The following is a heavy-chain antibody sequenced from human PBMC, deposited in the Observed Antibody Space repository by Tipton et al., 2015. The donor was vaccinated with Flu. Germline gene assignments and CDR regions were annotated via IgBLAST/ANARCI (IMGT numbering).Heavy chain of an antibody. CDR1: GFIFRNFA. Sequence: SLRLSCAASGFIFRNFAMHWVRQAPGKGLEWVAIIHYQGDIEHYADPVRGRFTISRDNAKDMLFPDMNSLRVEDTAVYFCAKDPTYGSGINAPPSDDWLNPCGQGTLVTVSS. CDR3: AKDPTYGSGINAPPSDDWLNP. CDR2: IHYQGDIE. J-gene: IGHJ5*02. D-gene: IGHD3-10*01. V-gene: IGHV3-30*02.